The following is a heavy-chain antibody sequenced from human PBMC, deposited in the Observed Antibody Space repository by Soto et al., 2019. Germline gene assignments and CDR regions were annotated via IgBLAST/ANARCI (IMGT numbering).Heavy chain of an antibody. D-gene: IGHD6-19*01. CDR2: IYYSGST. V-gene: IGHV4-31*03. Sequence: SETLSLTCTVSGGSISSGGYYWSWIRQHPGKGLEWIGYIYYSGSTYYNPSLKSRVTISVDTSKNQFSLKLSSVTAADTAVYYCARSAKRSGWYFDYWGQGTLVTVSS. CDR3: ARSAKRSGWYFDY. J-gene: IGHJ4*02. CDR1: GGSISSGGYY.